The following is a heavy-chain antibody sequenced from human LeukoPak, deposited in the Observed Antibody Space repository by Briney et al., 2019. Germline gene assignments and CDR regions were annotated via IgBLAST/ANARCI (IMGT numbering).Heavy chain of an antibody. J-gene: IGHJ4*02. Sequence: PSETLSLTCTVSGGSISSYYWSWIRQPPGKGLEWIGYIYYSGSTNYNPSLQSRLAISADTSKNQFSLKLSSVTAADTAIYYCVRGRYYYDNWGQGTLVTVSS. CDR1: GGSISSYY. CDR3: VRGRYYYDN. V-gene: IGHV4-59*01. CDR2: IYYSGST.